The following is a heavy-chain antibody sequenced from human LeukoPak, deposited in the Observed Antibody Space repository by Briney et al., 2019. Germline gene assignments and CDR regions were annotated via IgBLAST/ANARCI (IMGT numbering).Heavy chain of an antibody. CDR3: ARYRCTIATCGFVP. Sequence: SETLSLTCADYGGSFSGYYWRWIRQPPGKGLEWIGEINHSGSTNYNPSLKSRVSISVDTSKSQFSLNLSSVTAADTAVYYCARYRCTIATCGFVPWGQGALVTVSS. D-gene: IGHD2-8*01. CDR2: INHSGST. J-gene: IGHJ5*02. V-gene: IGHV4-34*01. CDR1: GGSFSGYY.